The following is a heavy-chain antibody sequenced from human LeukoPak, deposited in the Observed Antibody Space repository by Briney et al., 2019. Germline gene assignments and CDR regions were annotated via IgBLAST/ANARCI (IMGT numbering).Heavy chain of an antibody. CDR1: GYTFTSYG. Sequence: ASVKVSCKASGYTFTSYGISWVRQAPGQGLEWMGWISAYNGNTNYAQKLQGRVTMTTDTSTSTAYMELRSLRSDDTAVYYCARDLRLTTGTTPPNWFDPWGQGTLVTVSS. CDR3: ARDLRLTTGTTPPNWFDP. V-gene: IGHV1-18*01. D-gene: IGHD1-1*01. J-gene: IGHJ5*02. CDR2: ISAYNGNT.